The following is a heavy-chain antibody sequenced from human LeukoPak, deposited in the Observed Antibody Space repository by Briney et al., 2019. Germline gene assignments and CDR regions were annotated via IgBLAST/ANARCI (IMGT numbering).Heavy chain of an antibody. J-gene: IGHJ5*02. CDR1: GGSISSYY. D-gene: IGHD3-10*01. CDR2: IYTSGSS. Sequence: KPSETQSLTCTVSGGSISSYYWSWIRQPAGKGLEWIARIYTSGSSNYNPSLKSRVTMSVDTSNNQFSLRLSSVTAADTAVYYCARDSILLWFGESMGAYNWFDPWGQGTLVTVSS. CDR3: ARDSILLWFGESMGAYNWFDP. V-gene: IGHV4-4*07.